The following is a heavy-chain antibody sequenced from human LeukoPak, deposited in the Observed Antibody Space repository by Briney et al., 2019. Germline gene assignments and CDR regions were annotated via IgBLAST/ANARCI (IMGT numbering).Heavy chain of an antibody. D-gene: IGHD4-17*01. J-gene: IGHJ6*03. CDR3: AKAGTTVTYYYMDV. V-gene: IGHV3-30*18. CDR2: ISYDGSNK. Sequence: GGSLRLSCAASGFTFSSYGMHWVRQAPGKGLEWVAVISYDGSNKYYADSVKGRFTTSRDNSKNTLYLQMNSLRAEDTAVYYCAKAGTTVTYYYMDVWGKGTTVTVSS. CDR1: GFTFSSYG.